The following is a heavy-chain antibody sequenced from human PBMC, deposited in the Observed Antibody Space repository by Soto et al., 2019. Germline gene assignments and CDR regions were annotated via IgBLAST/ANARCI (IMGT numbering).Heavy chain of an antibody. J-gene: IGHJ4*02. Sequence: GGSLRLSCAASGFTFSSYGMHWVRQAPGKGLEWVAVISYDGSNKYYADSVKGRFTISRDNSKNTLYLQMNSLRAEDTAVYYCAKDSSSYYFDYWGQGTLVTVSS. CDR3: AKDSSSYYFDY. V-gene: IGHV3-30*18. D-gene: IGHD6-6*01. CDR2: ISYDGSNK. CDR1: GFTFSSYG.